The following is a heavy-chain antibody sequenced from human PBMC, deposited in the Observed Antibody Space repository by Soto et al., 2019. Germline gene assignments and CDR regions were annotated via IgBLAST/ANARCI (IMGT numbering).Heavy chain of an antibody. D-gene: IGHD1-1*01. Sequence: PGGSLRLSCAASGFTFSSYAMSWVRQAPGKGLEWVSAISGSGGSTYYADSVKGRFTISRDNSKNTLYLQMNSLRAEDTAVYYCARARIVLMPTAWFDPWGRGTLVTVSS. CDR3: ARARIVLMPTAWFDP. V-gene: IGHV3-23*01. CDR2: ISGSGGST. CDR1: GFTFSSYA. J-gene: IGHJ5*02.